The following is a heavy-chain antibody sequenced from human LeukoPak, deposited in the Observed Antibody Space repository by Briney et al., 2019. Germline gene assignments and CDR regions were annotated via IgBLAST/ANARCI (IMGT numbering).Heavy chain of an antibody. Sequence: ASVKVSCKASGGTFSSYAISWVRQAPGQGLEWMGGIIPIFGTANYAQKFQGRVTITADESTSTAYMELSSLRSEDTAVYYCARDPLPAAIINVSGALGYWGQGTLVTVSS. CDR3: ARDPLPAAIINVSGALGY. D-gene: IGHD2-2*02. J-gene: IGHJ4*02. V-gene: IGHV1-69*13. CDR2: IIPIFGTA. CDR1: GGTFSSYA.